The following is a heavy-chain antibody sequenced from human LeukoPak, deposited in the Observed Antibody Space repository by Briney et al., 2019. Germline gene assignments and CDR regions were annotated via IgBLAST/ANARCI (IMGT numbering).Heavy chain of an antibody. CDR3: ATLQSSGYDYSDY. CDR1: GGSISAYY. D-gene: IGHD3-22*01. J-gene: IGHJ4*02. CDR2: IYYSGYT. V-gene: IGHV4-59*08. Sequence: SEALSLTCTVSGGSISAYYWCWIRQPPGKGLEWIGYIYYSGYTDYNPSLKSRVTMSVDTSKNQFSLKLTSVTAADTAVYYCATLQSSGYDYSDYWGQGILVTVSS.